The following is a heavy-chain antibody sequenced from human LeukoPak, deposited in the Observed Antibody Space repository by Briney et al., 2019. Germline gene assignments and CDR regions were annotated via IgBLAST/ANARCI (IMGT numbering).Heavy chain of an antibody. CDR2: LAHDGGDR. J-gene: IGHJ4*02. CDR3: ARGTPAVAGIDY. V-gene: IGHV3-30*04. CDR1: RLTFSNYA. D-gene: IGHD6-19*01. Sequence: PGRSLRLSCAASRLTFSNYAMHWVRQAPGKGLEWVAVLAHDGGDRYFADSVKGRFTISRDNSKNTLYLQMSSLRAEDTALYYCARGTPAVAGIDYWGQGTLVTVSS.